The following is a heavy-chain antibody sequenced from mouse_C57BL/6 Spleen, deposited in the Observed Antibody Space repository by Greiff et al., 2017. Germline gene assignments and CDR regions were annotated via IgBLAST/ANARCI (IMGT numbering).Heavy chain of an antibody. J-gene: IGHJ4*01. Sequence: EVQLQESGGGLVKPGGSLKLSCAASGFTFSDYGMHWVRQAPEKGLEWVAYISSGSSTIYYADTVKGRFTISRDNAKNTLFLQMTSLRSEDTAMYYCAKNNYYGSRYYAMDYWGQGTSVTVSS. V-gene: IGHV5-17*01. CDR3: AKNNYYGSRYYAMDY. CDR1: GFTFSDYG. D-gene: IGHD1-1*01. CDR2: ISSGSSTI.